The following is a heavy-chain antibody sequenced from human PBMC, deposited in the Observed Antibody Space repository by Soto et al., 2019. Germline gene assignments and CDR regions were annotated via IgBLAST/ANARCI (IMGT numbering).Heavy chain of an antibody. J-gene: IGHJ6*02. V-gene: IGHV5-51*01. D-gene: IGHD1-7*01. CDR1: GYSFTSYW. CDR3: ASNNWNYGYYYGMDV. Sequence: GESLKISCKGSGYSFTSYWIGWVRQMPGKGLEWMGIIYPGDSDTRYSPSFQGQVTISADKSISTAYLQWSSLKASDTAMYYRASNNWNYGYYYGMDVWGQGTTVTVSS. CDR2: IYPGDSDT.